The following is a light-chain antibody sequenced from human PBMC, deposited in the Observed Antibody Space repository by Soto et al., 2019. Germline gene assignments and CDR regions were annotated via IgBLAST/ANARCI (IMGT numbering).Light chain of an antibody. CDR1: QGLSSW. CDR3: QQAKSVTFT. J-gene: IGKJ3*01. Sequence: DIQMTQSPSSVSASVGDRVTITCRASQGLSSWLAWYQQKPGKAPKLLIYGASRLQSGVPSRFSGSGSGTDFTLTLNTLQPEDFATSYCQQAKSVTFTFGPGNKVESK. V-gene: IGKV1-12*01. CDR2: GAS.